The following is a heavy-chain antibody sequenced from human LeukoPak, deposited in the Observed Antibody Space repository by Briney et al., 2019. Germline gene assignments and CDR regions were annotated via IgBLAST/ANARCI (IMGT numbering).Heavy chain of an antibody. CDR3: ARVQIVVVPAATPTMFDP. CDR2: INPSGGST. V-gene: IGHV1-46*01. D-gene: IGHD2-2*01. Sequence: SVKVSCKASGYTFTSYYMHWVRQAPGQGLEWMGIINPSGGSTSYAQKFQGRVTMTRDTSTSTVYMELSSLRSEDTAVYYCARVQIVVVPAATPTMFDPWGQGTLVTVSS. CDR1: GYTFTSYY. J-gene: IGHJ5*02.